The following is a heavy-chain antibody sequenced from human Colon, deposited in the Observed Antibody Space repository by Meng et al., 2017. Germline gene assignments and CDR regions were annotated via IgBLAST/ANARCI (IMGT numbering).Heavy chain of an antibody. CDR2: VTYDGKKQ. D-gene: IGHD3-16*01. J-gene: IGHJ5*01. CDR3: AKEWSSSYAYYDA. Sequence: VTLVQSGGGVVQPVTSLSLSCSASGFNFRELGLHWVRQAPGKGLEWVAAVTYDGKKQYYADSVKGRFIISRDNSDNTLYLQMGSLKPEDTAIYYCAKEWSSSYAYYDAWGQGTLVTVSS. V-gene: IGHV3-30*04. CDR1: GFNFRELG.